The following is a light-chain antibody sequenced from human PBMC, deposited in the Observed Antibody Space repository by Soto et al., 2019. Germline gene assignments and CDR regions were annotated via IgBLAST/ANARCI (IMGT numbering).Light chain of an antibody. Sequence: ILLEQSPAALSWARGERATLSCRASQSVPRSYLAWYQQKPGQAPRLLIYGTSSRTTGIPDRFSGSGSGTDFTLTISRLEREDFAVFYGQQYGSAITVGQGTRLEIK. CDR3: QQYGSAIT. J-gene: IGKJ5*01. V-gene: IGKV3-20*01. CDR1: QSVPRSY. CDR2: GTS.